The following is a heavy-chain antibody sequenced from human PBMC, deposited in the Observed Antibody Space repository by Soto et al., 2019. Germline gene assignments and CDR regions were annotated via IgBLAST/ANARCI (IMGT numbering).Heavy chain of an antibody. D-gene: IGHD6-6*01. V-gene: IGHV3-48*01. Sequence: GPLRLSCAASGFTFSSYSMNWVRQAPGKGLEWVSYISSSSSTINYADSVKGRFTISRDNAKNSLYLQMNSLRAEDTAVYYCARDEYSSSSPEYYYYYMDVWGKGTTVTVSS. CDR2: ISSSSSTI. CDR1: GFTFSSYS. J-gene: IGHJ6*03. CDR3: ARDEYSSSSPEYYYYYMDV.